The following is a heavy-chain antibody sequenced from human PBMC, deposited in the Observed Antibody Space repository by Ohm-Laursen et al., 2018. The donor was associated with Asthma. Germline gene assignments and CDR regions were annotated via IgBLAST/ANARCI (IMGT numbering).Heavy chain of an antibody. Sequence: GASVKVSCKASGYTFTSYYMHWVRQAPGQGLEWMGGIIPIFGTANYAQKFQGRVTITADESTSTAYMEVSSLRSEDTAVYYCARDHVLRFLEWLPNPSYYYGMDVWGQGTTVTVSS. V-gene: IGHV1-69*13. CDR1: GYTFTSYY. CDR3: ARDHVLRFLEWLPNPSYYYGMDV. CDR2: IIPIFGTA. J-gene: IGHJ6*02. D-gene: IGHD3-3*01.